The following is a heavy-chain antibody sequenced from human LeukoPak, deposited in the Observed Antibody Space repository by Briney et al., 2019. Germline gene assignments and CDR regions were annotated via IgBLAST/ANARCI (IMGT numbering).Heavy chain of an antibody. CDR1: GGSISSYY. Sequence: SETLSLTCTVSGGSISSYYWSWIRQSPGKGLEGMGYIYYTGSTNYNPSLKSRVTMSLDTSKNQFSLNLNSVTAADTAVYYCASEAIRRGRKRYFDLWGRGTLVTVPS. J-gene: IGHJ2*01. V-gene: IGHV4-59*08. CDR3: ASEAIRRGRKRYFDL. D-gene: IGHD3-10*01. CDR2: IYYTGST.